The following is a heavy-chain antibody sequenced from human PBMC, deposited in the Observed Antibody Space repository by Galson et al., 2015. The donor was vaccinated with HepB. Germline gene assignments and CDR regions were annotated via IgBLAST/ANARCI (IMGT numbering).Heavy chain of an antibody. V-gene: IGHV1-18*04. Sequence: SVKVSCKASGYTFTSYGISWVRQAPGQGLEWMGWISAYNGNTNYAQKLQGRVTMTTDTSTSTAYMELRSLRSDDTAVYYCARDRGGYSYGLEWYYYYGMDVWGQGTTVTVSS. CDR3: ARDRGGYSYGLEWYYYYGMDV. CDR2: ISAYNGNT. D-gene: IGHD5-18*01. J-gene: IGHJ6*02. CDR1: GYTFTSYG.